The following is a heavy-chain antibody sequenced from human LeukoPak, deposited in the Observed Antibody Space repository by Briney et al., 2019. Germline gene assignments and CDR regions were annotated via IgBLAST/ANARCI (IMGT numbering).Heavy chain of an antibody. CDR3: ARGYSSGWYYFDY. CDR1: GFTFSSYA. V-gene: IGHV3-30*04. J-gene: IGHJ4*02. D-gene: IGHD6-19*01. CDR2: ISYDGSNK. Sequence: GGSLRLSCAASGFTFSSYAMHWVRQAPGKGLEWVAVISYDGSNKYYADSVKGRFTISRDNSKNTLYLQMNSLRAEDTAVYYCARGYSSGWYYFDYWGQGTLVTVSS.